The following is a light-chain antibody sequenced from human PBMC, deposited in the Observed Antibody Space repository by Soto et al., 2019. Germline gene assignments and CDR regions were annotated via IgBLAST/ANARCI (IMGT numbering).Light chain of an antibody. V-gene: IGKV3-20*01. CDR3: QQYHWAPDT. CDR1: QTVGGNM. Sequence: EIVLTQSPGTLSLSPGERATLSCRASQTVGGNMLAWFQQKPGQAPRLVIYGASNRASGIPDRFSGSGSGTDFTLTVSRLEPEDFVVYYCQQYHWAPDTFGQGTRLEMK. J-gene: IGKJ5*01. CDR2: GAS.